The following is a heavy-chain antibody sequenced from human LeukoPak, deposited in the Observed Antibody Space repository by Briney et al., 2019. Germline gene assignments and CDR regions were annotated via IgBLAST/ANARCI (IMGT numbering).Heavy chain of an antibody. CDR2: IRYDASNK. J-gene: IGHJ4*02. CDR1: GFTFSSYG. Sequence: GGSLRLSCAASGFTFSSYGMHWLRQAPGKGLEWVAYIRYDASNKYYADSVKGRFTIYRDNSKNTLYLQMNSLRAEDTAVYYCAKDEVGGDYRFDYWGQGILVTVSS. D-gene: IGHD4-17*01. CDR3: AKDEVGGDYRFDY. V-gene: IGHV3-30*02.